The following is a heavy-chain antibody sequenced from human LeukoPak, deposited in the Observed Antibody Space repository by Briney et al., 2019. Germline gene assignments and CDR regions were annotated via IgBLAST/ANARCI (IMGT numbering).Heavy chain of an antibody. Sequence: GGSLRLSCAASGFTFSSYWMHWVRQAPGKGLVWVSRINSDGSSTSYADSVKGRFTISRDNAKNTLYLQMNSLRAEDTAVYYCARGSHYYDSSGHYYGIYYWGQGTLVTVSS. CDR1: GFTFSSYW. CDR3: ARGSHYYDSSGHYYGIYY. CDR2: INSDGSST. D-gene: IGHD3-22*01. V-gene: IGHV3-74*01. J-gene: IGHJ4*02.